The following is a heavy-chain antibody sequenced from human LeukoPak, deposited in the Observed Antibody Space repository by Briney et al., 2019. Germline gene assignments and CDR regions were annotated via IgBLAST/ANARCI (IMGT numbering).Heavy chain of an antibody. CDR3: ARDSPAAGRYYYYGMDV. CDR1: GGSISSYY. J-gene: IGHJ6*02. CDR2: IYTSGST. D-gene: IGHD6-13*01. V-gene: IGHV4-4*07. Sequence: ETLSLTCTVSGGSISSYYWSWIRQPAGKGLEWIGRIYTSGSTDYNPSLKSRVTMSVDTSKNQFSLKLSSVTAADTAVYYCARDSPAAGRYYYYGMDVWGQGTTVTVSS.